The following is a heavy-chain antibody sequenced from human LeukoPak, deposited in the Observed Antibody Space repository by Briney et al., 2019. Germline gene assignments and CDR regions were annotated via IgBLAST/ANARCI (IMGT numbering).Heavy chain of an antibody. J-gene: IGHJ6*02. CDR2: ISYDGGNT. CDR1: GFTFSSNA. Sequence: GGSLRLSCAASGFTFSSNAIHWVRQAPGKGLEWVAEISYDGGNTYYADSVKGRFTISRDNSKNTLYLQMNSLRAEDTAVYYCTRRAYCGGDCYSGAYYYYGMDVWGQGTTVTASS. CDR3: TRRAYCGGDCYSGAYYYYGMDV. V-gene: IGHV3-30-3*01. D-gene: IGHD2-21*02.